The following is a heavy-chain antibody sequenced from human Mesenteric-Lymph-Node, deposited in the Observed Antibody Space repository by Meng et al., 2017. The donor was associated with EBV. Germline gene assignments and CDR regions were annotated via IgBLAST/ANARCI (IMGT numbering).Heavy chain of an antibody. V-gene: IGHV4-39*07. D-gene: IGHD3-9*01. J-gene: IGHJ4*02. CDR1: GGSISSGDYY. CDR2: IYYSGST. CDR3: ARGLRYFDWSMYYFNY. Sequence: QLQLQESGPGLVKPSKPLSLTCTVSGGSISSGDYYWGWIRQPPGKGLEWIGSIYYSGSTYYNPSLKSRVTISVDTSKNQFSLKLSSVTAADTAVYYCARGLRYFDWSMYYFNYWGQGTLVTVSS.